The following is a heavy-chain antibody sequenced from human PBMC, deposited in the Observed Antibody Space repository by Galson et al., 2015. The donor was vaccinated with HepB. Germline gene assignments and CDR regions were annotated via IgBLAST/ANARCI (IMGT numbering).Heavy chain of an antibody. CDR1: GFTVSSNY. J-gene: IGHJ4*02. CDR3: TRYGLGKYYNDY. D-gene: IGHD3-10*01. Sequence: SLRLSCAASGFTVSSNYMSWVRQAPGKGPEWVANIKRDGSEKCYLDSVRGRFTISRDNAKNSLYLQMNSLTVEDTAVYYCTRYGLGKYYNDYWGQGTLVTVSS. CDR2: IKRDGSEK. V-gene: IGHV3-7*03.